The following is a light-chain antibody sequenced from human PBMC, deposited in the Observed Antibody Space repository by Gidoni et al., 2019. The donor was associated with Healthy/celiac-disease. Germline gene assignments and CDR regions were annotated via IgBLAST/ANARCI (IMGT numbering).Light chain of an antibody. CDR2: RDS. V-gene: IGLV3-9*01. CDR3: QVWDSSTEGV. CDR1: NIGSKN. J-gene: IGLJ2*01. Sequence: SYELTQPLSVSVALGQTARITCGGNNIGSKNVHWYQQKPGKAPVLVIYRDSNRPSGIPERFSGSNSGNTATLTISRAQAGDEADYYCQVWDSSTEGVFGGGTKLTVL.